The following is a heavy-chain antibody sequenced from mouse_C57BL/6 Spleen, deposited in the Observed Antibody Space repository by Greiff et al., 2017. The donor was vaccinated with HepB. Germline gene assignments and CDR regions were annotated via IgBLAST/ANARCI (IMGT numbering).Heavy chain of an antibody. CDR1: GYTFTSYW. CDR2: IYPGSGST. D-gene: IGHD2-1*01. V-gene: IGHV1-55*01. CDR3: ARGDYGKDYFDY. Sequence: VKLKQPGAELVKPGASVKMSCKASGYTFTSYWITWVKQRPGQGLEWIGDIYPGSGSTNYNEKFKSKATLTVDTSSSTAYMQLSSLTSEDSAVYYCARGDYGKDYFDYWGQGTTLTVSS. J-gene: IGHJ2*01.